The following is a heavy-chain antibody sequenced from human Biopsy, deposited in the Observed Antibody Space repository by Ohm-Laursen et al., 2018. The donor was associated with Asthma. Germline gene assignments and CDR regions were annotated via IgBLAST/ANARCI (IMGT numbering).Heavy chain of an antibody. J-gene: IGHJ4*02. CDR3: ARKAGSCISRTCYSLDS. CDR1: GGTFNTYV. CDR2: INSVFGTT. Sequence: SSVKVSCKSLGGTFNTYVIGWGRQAPGQGLEWMGGINSVFGTTTYPQKFQDRVTITADDSTSTVYMELSSLRSEDTAVYYCARKAGSCISRTCYSLDSWGQGTLVTVSS. D-gene: IGHD2-2*01. V-gene: IGHV1-69*01.